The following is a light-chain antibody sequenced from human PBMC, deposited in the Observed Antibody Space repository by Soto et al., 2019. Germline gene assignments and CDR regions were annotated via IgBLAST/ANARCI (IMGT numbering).Light chain of an antibody. J-gene: IGKJ1*01. CDR3: QQYNSHPWT. V-gene: IGKV1-5*03. CDR1: QSISSW. Sequence: DIQMTQSPSTLSASVGDRVTITCRASQSISSWLAWYQQKPGKAPKLLIYKASSLESGVPSRFSGSGSGTELTLTISSLQPDDFATYYCQQYNSHPWTFGQGTKVEIK. CDR2: KAS.